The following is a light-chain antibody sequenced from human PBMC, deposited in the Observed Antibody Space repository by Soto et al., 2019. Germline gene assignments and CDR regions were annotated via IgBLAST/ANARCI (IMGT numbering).Light chain of an antibody. CDR3: QQYDGYPLT. J-gene: IGKJ4*01. Sequence: DIQMTQSPSTLSASVGHRVPITCRASQSISSSVAWYQQKPETAPKVLIQDASSLKSGVPPRFSGSGSGTEFTLTINTLQPDDFATYYCQQYDGYPLTFGGGTKVDIK. CDR1: QSISSS. CDR2: DAS. V-gene: IGKV1-5*01.